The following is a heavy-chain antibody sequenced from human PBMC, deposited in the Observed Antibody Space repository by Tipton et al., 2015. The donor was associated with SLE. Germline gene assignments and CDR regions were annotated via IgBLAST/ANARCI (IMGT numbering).Heavy chain of an antibody. J-gene: IGHJ6*02. V-gene: IGHV4-59*01. CDR1: GFTFSSYA. D-gene: IGHD2-2*01. CDR3: ASTPAARRDYYYGMDV. Sequence: LRLSCAASGFTFSSYAMSWVRQAPGKGLEWIGYIYYSGSTNYNPSLKSRVTISVDTSKNQFSLKLSSVTAADTAVYYCASTPAARRDYYYGMDVWGQGTTVTVSS. CDR2: IYYSGST.